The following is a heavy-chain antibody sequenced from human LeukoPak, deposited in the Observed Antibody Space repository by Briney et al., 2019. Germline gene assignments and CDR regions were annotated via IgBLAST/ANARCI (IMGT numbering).Heavy chain of an antibody. CDR1: GFTFSSHE. Sequence: PGGSLRLSCVASGFTFSSHEMNWVRQAPGKGLEWVSYISSSGSSVYYADSVKGRFTISRDNAKNSLYLEMNSLRADDTAVYYCARGGDWFGELLPHWFDPWGKGTLVTVSS. CDR3: ARGGDWFGELLPHWFDP. CDR2: ISSSGSSV. D-gene: IGHD3-10*01. J-gene: IGHJ5*02. V-gene: IGHV3-48*03.